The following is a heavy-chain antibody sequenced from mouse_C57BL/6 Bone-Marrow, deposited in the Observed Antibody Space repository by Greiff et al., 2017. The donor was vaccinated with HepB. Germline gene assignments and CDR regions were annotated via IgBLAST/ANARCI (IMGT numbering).Heavy chain of an antibody. J-gene: IGHJ3*01. D-gene: IGHD3-2*02. Sequence: LVESGAELVRPGASVTLSCKASGYTFTDYEMHWVKQTPVHGLEWIGAIDPETGGTAYNQKFKGKAILTADKSSSTAYMDLRSLTSEDSAVYYGTSTAQATVFAYWGQGTLVTVSA. V-gene: IGHV1-15*01. CDR2: IDPETGGT. CDR3: TSTAQATVFAY. CDR1: GYTFTDYE.